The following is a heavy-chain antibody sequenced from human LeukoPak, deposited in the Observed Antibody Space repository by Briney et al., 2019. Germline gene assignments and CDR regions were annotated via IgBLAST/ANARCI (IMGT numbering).Heavy chain of an antibody. CDR3: ASGFAPDY. Sequence: GGSLRLSCAASGFTFSNYWMTWVRQAPGQGLEWVANIKQDGSEEYYVDPVKGRFTISRDNAKNSLYLQMSSLRAEDTAVYYCASGFAPDYWGQGTLVTVSS. V-gene: IGHV3-7*05. CDR2: IKQDGSEE. CDR1: GFTFSNYW. J-gene: IGHJ4*02.